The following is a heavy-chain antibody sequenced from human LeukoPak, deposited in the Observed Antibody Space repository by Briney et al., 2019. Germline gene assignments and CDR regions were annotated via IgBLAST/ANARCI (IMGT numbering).Heavy chain of an antibody. CDR3: ARDQGYSSSRRGTEPTDY. Sequence: GGSLRLSCAASGFTFSSYSMNWVRQAPGKGLEWVSSISSSSSYIYYADSVKGRFTISRDNAKNSLYLQMNSLRAEDTAVYYCARDQGYSSSRRGTEPTDYWGQGTLVTVSS. D-gene: IGHD6-13*01. V-gene: IGHV3-21*01. J-gene: IGHJ4*02. CDR1: GFTFSSYS. CDR2: ISSSSSYI.